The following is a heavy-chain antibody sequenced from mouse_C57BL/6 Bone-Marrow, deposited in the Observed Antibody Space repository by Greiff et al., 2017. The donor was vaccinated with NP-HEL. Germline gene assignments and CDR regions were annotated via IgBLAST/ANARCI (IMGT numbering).Heavy chain of an antibody. D-gene: IGHD2-1*01. CDR3: TTAGNYVLYYYAMDY. V-gene: IGHV14-4*01. CDR2: IDPENGDT. J-gene: IGHJ4*01. Sequence: EVQLQQSGAELVRPGASVKLSCTASGFNIKDDYMHWVKQRPEQGLEWIGWIDPENGDTEYASKFKGKATITADTSSNTAYLQLSSLTSEDTAVYYCTTAGNYVLYYYAMDYWGQGTSVTVSS. CDR1: GFNIKDDY.